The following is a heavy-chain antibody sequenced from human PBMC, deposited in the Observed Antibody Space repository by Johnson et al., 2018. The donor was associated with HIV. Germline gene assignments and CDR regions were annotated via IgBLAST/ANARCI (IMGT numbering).Heavy chain of an antibody. D-gene: IGHD6-19*01. CDR2: ISYDGSNK. CDR1: GFSFSSYD. J-gene: IGHJ3*02. CDR3: ASGGWLEGAFDI. Sequence: QVQLVESGGGLVKPGGSLRLSCAASGFSFSSYDMHWVRQAPGKGLEWVAVISYDGSNKYYADSVKGRFTISRDNSKNTLYLQMNSLRAEDTAVYYCASGGWLEGAFDIWGQGTMVTVSS. V-gene: IGHV3-30-3*01.